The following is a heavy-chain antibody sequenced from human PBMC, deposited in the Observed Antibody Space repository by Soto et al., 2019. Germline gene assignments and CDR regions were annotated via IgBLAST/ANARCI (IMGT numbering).Heavy chain of an antibody. CDR2: IIPNFGTP. J-gene: IGHJ4*02. CDR3: ARDGRSSSYDF. D-gene: IGHD6-13*01. CDR1: GGTFSTYG. V-gene: IGHV1-69*18. Sequence: QVQLVQSGAEVKKPGSSVKVSCKSSGGTFSTYGINWVRQAPGQGLEWMGMIIPNFGTPTYAQKFRGRVSITADEFTSTAYMELSSLTSDDTAFYYCARDGRSSSYDFWGQGTLVTVSS.